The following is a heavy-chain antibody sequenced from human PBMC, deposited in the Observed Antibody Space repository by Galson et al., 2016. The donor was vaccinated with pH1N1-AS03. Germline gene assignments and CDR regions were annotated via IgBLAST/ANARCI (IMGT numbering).Heavy chain of an antibody. D-gene: IGHD6-6*01. Sequence: SVKVSCKASGYNFVTYGITWVRQGPGQGLEWMGWINPYSTNTNYAKKVQDRVTMTADTSTTTAHLDLRNLGSDDTAVYYCARVVAGRPFLIDYWGQGTLVIVS. CDR1: GYNFVTYG. CDR2: INPYSTNT. V-gene: IGHV1-18*01. CDR3: ARVVAGRPFLIDY. J-gene: IGHJ4*02.